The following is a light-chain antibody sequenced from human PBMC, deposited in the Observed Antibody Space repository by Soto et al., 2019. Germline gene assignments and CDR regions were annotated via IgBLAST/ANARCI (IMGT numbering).Light chain of an antibody. CDR3: AAWDDSWNGVV. CDR1: SFNIGSHP. CDR2: SNN. J-gene: IGLJ2*01. Sequence: QSALTQPPSASETPGQRVTISCSGSSFNIGSHPVNWYQQLPGTAPKVIIHSNNQRPSRVPDRFSGSKSGTSASLAISGLQSEDEADYFCAAWDDSWNGVVFGGGTKLTVL. V-gene: IGLV1-44*01.